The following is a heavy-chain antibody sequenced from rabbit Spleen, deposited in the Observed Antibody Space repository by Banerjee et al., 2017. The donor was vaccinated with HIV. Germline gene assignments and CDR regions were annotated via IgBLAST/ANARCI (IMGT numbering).Heavy chain of an antibody. D-gene: IGHD1-1*01. V-gene: IGHV1S40*01. CDR1: GVSFSGSSY. Sequence: QSLEESGGDLVKPGASLTLTCTASGVSFSGSSYICWVRQAPGKGLEWIACIETGSSDFTYYANWAKGRFTISKTSSTTVTLQVTSLTAADTATYFCARDTSSSFSSYGMDLWGPGTLVTVS. CDR3: ARDTSSSFSSYGMDL. CDR2: IETGSSDFT. J-gene: IGHJ6*01.